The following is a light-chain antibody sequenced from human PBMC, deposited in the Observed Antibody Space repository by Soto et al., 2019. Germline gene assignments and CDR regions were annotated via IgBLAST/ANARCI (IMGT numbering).Light chain of an antibody. CDR3: QQYNDWPPLT. CDR1: QSVNNN. V-gene: IGKV3D-15*01. CDR2: DAS. Sequence: EIVMTQSPATLSVSPGERATLSFRASQSVNNNLAWYQQKPGQAPRLLIYDASNRATGIPARFSGSGSGTEFTLTISNLQSEDFAVYYCQQYNDWPPLTFGGGTKVDIK. J-gene: IGKJ4*01.